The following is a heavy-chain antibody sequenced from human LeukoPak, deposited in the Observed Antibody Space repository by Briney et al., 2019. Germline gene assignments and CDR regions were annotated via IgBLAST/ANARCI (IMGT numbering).Heavy chain of an antibody. CDR1: GFTFSSYW. J-gene: IGHJ4*02. CDR2: ISSDGSKT. Sequence: GGPLRLSCAVSGFTFSSYWMDWVRQVPGKGLVWVSRISSDGSKTAYADSVKGRFTISRDNAKNTMYLQMSSLRVEDTAVYYCAKRGDGGAWYDYWGQGILVIVSS. CDR3: AKRGDGGAWYDY. D-gene: IGHD6-19*01. V-gene: IGHV3-74*01.